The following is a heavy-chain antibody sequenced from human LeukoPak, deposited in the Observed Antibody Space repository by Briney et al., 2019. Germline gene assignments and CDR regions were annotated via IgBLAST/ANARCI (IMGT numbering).Heavy chain of an antibody. CDR2: ISYDGSNK. V-gene: IGHV3-30*03. CDR1: GFTFSSYG. Sequence: GGSLRLSCAASGFTFSSYGMHWVRQAPGKGLEWVAVISYDGSNKYYADSVKGRFTISRDNSKNTLDLQMNSLRAEDTAVYYCARRVVAATLDYWGQGTLVTVSS. CDR3: ARRVVAATLDY. D-gene: IGHD2-15*01. J-gene: IGHJ4*02.